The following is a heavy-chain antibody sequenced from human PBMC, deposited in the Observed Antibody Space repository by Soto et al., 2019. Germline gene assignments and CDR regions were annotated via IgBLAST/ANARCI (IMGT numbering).Heavy chain of an antibody. CDR3: ATYDVGTIMQDY. Sequence: LSLTCAISGGSSSSHSKSWVRQPPGKGLEWIGEIHHDGSTNYNPSLKSRVTISENTSKNHFSLELSSVTAADTAVYYCATYDVGTIMQDYWGQGTLVTVSS. CDR2: IHHDGST. CDR1: GGSSSSHS. J-gene: IGHJ4*02. V-gene: IGHV4-34*01. D-gene: IGHD3-16*01.